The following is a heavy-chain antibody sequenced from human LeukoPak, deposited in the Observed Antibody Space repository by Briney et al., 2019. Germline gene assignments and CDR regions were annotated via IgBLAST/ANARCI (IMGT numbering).Heavy chain of an antibody. V-gene: IGHV3-30*18. CDR1: GFTFSSYG. D-gene: IGHD5-18*01. Sequence: GGSLRLSCAASGFTFSSYGMHWVRQAPGKGLEWVAVISYDGSNKYYADSVKGRFTISRDNSKNTLYLQMNSLRAEDTAVYYCVKDQGYGFFDYWGQGTLVTVSS. J-gene: IGHJ4*02. CDR2: ISYDGSNK. CDR3: VKDQGYGFFDY.